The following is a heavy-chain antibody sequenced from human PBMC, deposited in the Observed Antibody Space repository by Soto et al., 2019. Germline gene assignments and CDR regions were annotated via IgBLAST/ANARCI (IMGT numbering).Heavy chain of an antibody. D-gene: IGHD3-10*01. CDR1: GYTFTSYY. V-gene: IGHV1-46*01. CDR2: INPSGGST. Sequence: QVQLVQSGAEVKKPGASVKVSCKASGYTFTSYYMHWVRQAPGQGLEWMGIINPSGGSTSYAQKFQSRVTMTSDKSTSAVYMELSSLRSEDTAVYYRARGGPGFGESLPWGQGTLVTVSS. J-gene: IGHJ5*02. CDR3: ARGGPGFGESLP.